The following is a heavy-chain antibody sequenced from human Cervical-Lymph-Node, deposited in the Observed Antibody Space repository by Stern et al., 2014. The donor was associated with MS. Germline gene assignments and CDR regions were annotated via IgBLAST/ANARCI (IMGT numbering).Heavy chain of an antibody. D-gene: IGHD3-16*01. V-gene: IGHV3-74*01. CDR3: TRGGPGAFDS. J-gene: IGHJ4*02. CDR1: GFPFTSYW. Sequence: EVQLVESGGGLVQPGGSLRLSCAASGFPFTSYWMHWVRQTPEMGLEWVSRIHSDGSATRYADSVKGRFTISRDNDKNTVYLQMNSLRDEDTAMYCGTRGGPGAFDSWGQGTLVTVSS. CDR2: IHSDGSAT.